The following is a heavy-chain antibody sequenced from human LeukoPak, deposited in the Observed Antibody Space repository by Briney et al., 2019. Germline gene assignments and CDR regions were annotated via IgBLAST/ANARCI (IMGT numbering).Heavy chain of an antibody. Sequence: LSRGSLRLSCAASGFTFGSYAMSRVRQAPGKALEWVSGISTSGGTTSYAESVKGRFTVSRDNPRNTLYMEMNSLRDEDTAVYYCAVMYRYYDGSGYWVQWGQGALVTVSS. V-gene: IGHV3-23*01. CDR1: GFTFGSYA. D-gene: IGHD3-22*01. CDR2: ISTSGGTT. J-gene: IGHJ4*02. CDR3: AVMYRYYDGSGYWVQ.